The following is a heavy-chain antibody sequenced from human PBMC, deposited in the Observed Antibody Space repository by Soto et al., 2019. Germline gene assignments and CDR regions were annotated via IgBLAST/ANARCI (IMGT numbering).Heavy chain of an antibody. J-gene: IGHJ6*02. CDR1: VFTFSSYG. D-gene: IGHD5-18*01. V-gene: IGHV3-33*01. CDR3: ARVGAAMAHGLYYYYGMDV. CDR2: IWYDGSNK. Sequence: GGSLRLSCAASVFTFSSYGMHGVRQAPGKGLEWVAFIWYDGSNKYYGDSVKGRCTISRENSKNTLYLQMNSLRAEDTAVYYCARVGAAMAHGLYYYYGMDVWGQGTTVTVSS.